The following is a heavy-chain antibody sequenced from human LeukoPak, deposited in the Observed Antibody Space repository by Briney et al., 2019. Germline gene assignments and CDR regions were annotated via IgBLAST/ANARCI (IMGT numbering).Heavy chain of an antibody. CDR1: EFTFSSSW. J-gene: IGHJ1*01. V-gene: IGHV3-7*01. CDR2: IKQDGSEK. Sequence: PGGSLRLSCAASEFTFSSSWMTWVRQAPGKGLEWVANIKQDGSEKSYVDSVKGRFTISRDNAKNSLYLQMSSLRVEGTAVYYCARASSMTMIVRGPTLYFQHWGQGTLVTVSS. CDR3: ARASSMTMIVRGPTLYFQH. D-gene: IGHD3-22*01.